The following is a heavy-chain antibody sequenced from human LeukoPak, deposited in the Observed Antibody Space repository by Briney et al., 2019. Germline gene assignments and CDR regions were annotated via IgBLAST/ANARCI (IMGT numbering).Heavy chain of an antibody. CDR2: IRYDGSNK. CDR3: AKELSRRGWYHFDY. V-gene: IGHV3-30*02. CDR1: GFTFSSYG. Sequence: GGSLRPSCAASGFTFSSYGMHWVRQAPGKGLEWVAFIRYDGSNKYYEDSVKGRFTISRDNSKNTLYLQMNSLRAEDTAVYYCAKELSRRGWYHFDYWGQGTLVTVSS. D-gene: IGHD6-19*01. J-gene: IGHJ4*02.